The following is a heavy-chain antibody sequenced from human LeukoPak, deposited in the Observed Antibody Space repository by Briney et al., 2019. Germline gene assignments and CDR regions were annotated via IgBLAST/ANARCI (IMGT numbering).Heavy chain of an antibody. V-gene: IGHV3-23*01. CDR1: GFTFSSYA. CDR3: ASARYCSGGSCSYYYGMDV. D-gene: IGHD2-15*01. J-gene: IGHJ6*04. CDR2: ISGSGGNT. Sequence: PGGSLRLSCAASGFTFSSYAMSWVCQAPGKGLEWVSTISGSGGNTYYADSVKGRFTISRDNSKNTLYLQMNSLRAEDTAVYYCASARYCSGGSCSYYYGMDVWGKGTTVTVSS.